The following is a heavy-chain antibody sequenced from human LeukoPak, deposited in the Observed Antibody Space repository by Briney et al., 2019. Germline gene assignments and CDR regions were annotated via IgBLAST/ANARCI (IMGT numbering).Heavy chain of an antibody. V-gene: IGHV1-18*01. CDR2: ISGNNDNP. CDR3: ARDGTSTDDY. Sequence: EASVKVSCKASGYTFSNFGISWVRQAPGQGLEWMGWISGNNDNPNYGQKFQGRFTVTTDSSTSTTYMELRNLRSDDTAVYYCARDGTSTDDYWGQGTLVTVS. D-gene: IGHD1-26*01. CDR1: GYTFSNFG. J-gene: IGHJ4*02.